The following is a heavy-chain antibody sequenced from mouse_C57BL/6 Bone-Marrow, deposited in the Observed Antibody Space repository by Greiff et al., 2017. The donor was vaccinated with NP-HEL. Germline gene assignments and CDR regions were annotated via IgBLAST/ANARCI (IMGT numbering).Heavy chain of an antibody. V-gene: IGHV1-5*01. CDR3: TRGGYYDGSSYDGFAY. J-gene: IGHJ3*01. Sequence: EVQLQESGTVLARPGASVKMSCKTSGYTFTSYWMHWVKQRPGQGLEWIGAIYPGNSDTSYNQKFKGKAKLTAVTSASTAYMELSSLTNEDSAVYYCTRGGYYDGSSYDGFAYWGQGTLVTVSA. CDR1: GYTFTSYW. CDR2: IYPGNSDT. D-gene: IGHD1-1*01.